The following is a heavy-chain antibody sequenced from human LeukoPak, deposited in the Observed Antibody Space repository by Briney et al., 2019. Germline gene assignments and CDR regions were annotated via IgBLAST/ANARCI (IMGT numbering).Heavy chain of an antibody. CDR3: ARDSGYFDL. J-gene: IGHJ2*01. CDR2: IYYSGST. CDR1: GGSISSHY. Sequence: PSETLSLTCTVSGGSISSHYWSWIRQPPGKGLEWIGYIYYSGSTNYDPSLKSRVTISVDTSKNQFSLKLSSVTAADTAVYYCARDSGYFDLWGRGTLVTVSS. V-gene: IGHV4-59*11.